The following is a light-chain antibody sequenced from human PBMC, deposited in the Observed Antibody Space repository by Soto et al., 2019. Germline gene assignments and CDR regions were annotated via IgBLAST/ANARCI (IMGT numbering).Light chain of an antibody. V-gene: IGLV1-44*01. CDR1: SSNIGRNT. CDR3: AAWDDSLRGV. CDR2: SNN. J-gene: IGLJ1*01. Sequence: QSVLTQPPSASGTPGQRVTISCSGSSSNIGRNTVNWYQQLPGAAPKLLIYSNNQRPSGVPDRFSGSKSGTSASLAISGLRSEDEADYYCAAWDDSLRGVFGTGTKLTVL.